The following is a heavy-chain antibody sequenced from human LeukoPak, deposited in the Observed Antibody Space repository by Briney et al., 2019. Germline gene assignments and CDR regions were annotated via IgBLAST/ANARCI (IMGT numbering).Heavy chain of an antibody. D-gene: IGHD3-22*01. V-gene: IGHV4-61*02. CDR2: FYTSGST. J-gene: IGHJ4*02. CDR1: GGSISSAGYY. Sequence: SETLSLTCTVSGGSISSAGYYWSWIRQPAGKGLEWIGRFYTSGSTNYNPSLKSRVTISADTSKTQFSLRLSSVTAADTAVYYCARHYYDSSGYYYSDYWGQGTLVTVSS. CDR3: ARHYYDSSGYYYSDY.